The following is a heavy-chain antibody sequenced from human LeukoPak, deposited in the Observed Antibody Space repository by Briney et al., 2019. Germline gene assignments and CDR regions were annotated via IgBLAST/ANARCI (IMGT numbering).Heavy chain of an antibody. CDR2: INPNSGGT. V-gene: IGHV1-2*06. CDR1: GYTFTGYY. Sequence: ASVKVSCKASGYTFTGYYMHWVRQAPGQGLEWMGRINPNSGGTNYAQKFQGRVTMTRDTSISTAYMELSRLRSDDTAVYYCATTTAQQLVTYYFDYWGQGTLVTVSS. D-gene: IGHD6-13*01. CDR3: ATTTAQQLVTYYFDY. J-gene: IGHJ4*02.